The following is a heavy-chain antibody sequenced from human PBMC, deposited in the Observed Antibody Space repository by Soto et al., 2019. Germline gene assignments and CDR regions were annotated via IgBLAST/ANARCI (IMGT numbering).Heavy chain of an antibody. V-gene: IGHV3-23*01. CDR3: ARFRYSYGSDY. CDR1: GFTFSTYA. J-gene: IGHJ4*02. Sequence: GGSLRLSCAASGFTFSTYAMSWVRQAPGKGLEWVSVIGEGGFSTQYAASVKGRFTISRDNSKNMLYLQMNSLRSDDTAVYYCARFRYSYGSDYWGQGTLVTVSS. D-gene: IGHD5-18*01. CDR2: IGEGGFST.